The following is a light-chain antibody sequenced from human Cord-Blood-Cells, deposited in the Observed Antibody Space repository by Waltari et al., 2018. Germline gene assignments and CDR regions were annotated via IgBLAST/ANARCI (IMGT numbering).Light chain of an antibody. Sequence: DIKMPQSPSPLSASVGDRVTMTCRARQSISSDLKWYQQKPGKAPKILIYAASSLQSGVPSRFRGSGSGTAFTLTISSLQPEDFATYYGQQSYSTPYTFGQGTKLEIK. CDR2: AAS. J-gene: IGKJ2*01. V-gene: IGKV1-39*01. CDR3: QQSYSTPYT. CDR1: QSISSD.